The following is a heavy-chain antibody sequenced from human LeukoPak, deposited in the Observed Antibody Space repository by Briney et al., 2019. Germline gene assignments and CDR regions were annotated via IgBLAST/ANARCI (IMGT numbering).Heavy chain of an antibody. CDR2: ISSSSSYI. Sequence: GGSLRLSCAASGFTFSSYSMNWVRQAPGKGLEWVSSISSSSSYIYYADSVKGRFTISRDNSKNTLYLQMNSLRAEDTAVYYCAKDPGIVGATTKTDYWGQGTLVTVSS. D-gene: IGHD1-26*01. CDR3: AKDPGIVGATTKTDY. CDR1: GFTFSSYS. V-gene: IGHV3-21*01. J-gene: IGHJ4*02.